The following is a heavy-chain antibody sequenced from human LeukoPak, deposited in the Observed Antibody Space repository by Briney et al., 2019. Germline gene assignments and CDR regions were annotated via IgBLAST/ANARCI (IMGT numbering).Heavy chain of an antibody. V-gene: IGHV1-18*04. CDR1: GYTFTSYG. J-gene: IGHJ6*04. Sequence: GASVKVSCKASGYTFTSYGISWVRQAPGQGLEWMGWTSAYNGNTNYAQKLQGRVTMATDTSTSTAYMELRSLRSDDTAVYYCARDTYYYGSGSLGMDVWGKGTTVTVSS. D-gene: IGHD3-10*01. CDR2: TSAYNGNT. CDR3: ARDTYYYGSGSLGMDV.